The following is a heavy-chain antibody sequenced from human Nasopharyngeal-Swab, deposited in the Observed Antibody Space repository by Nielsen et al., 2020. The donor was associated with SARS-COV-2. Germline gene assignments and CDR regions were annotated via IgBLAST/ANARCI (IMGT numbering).Heavy chain of an antibody. V-gene: IGHV3-73*01. J-gene: IGHJ4*02. Sequence: VRQAPGKGLEWVGRIRSKANSYATAYAASVKGRFTISRDDSKNTAYLQMNSLKTEDTAVYYCTRQPFDYWGQGTLVTAPQ. CDR3: TRQPFDY. CDR2: IRSKANSYAT.